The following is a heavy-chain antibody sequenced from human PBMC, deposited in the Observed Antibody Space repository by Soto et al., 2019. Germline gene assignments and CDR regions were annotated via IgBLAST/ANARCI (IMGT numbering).Heavy chain of an antibody. CDR3: ARDRKWDPRGVEAQQDDYFDH. CDR2: VDTGNGNT. Sequence: QVQLVQSGAEVKKPGASVKVSCKPSGYTFTNHAIHWVRQAPGQSLEWMGWVDTGNGNTKYSQKFQGRVTISRDTLAKIVDMELSSLRSEDTAVYYCARDRKWDPRGVEAQQDDYFDHWGQGTPVTVSS. D-gene: IGHD1-26*01. V-gene: IGHV1-3*04. CDR1: GYTFTNHA. J-gene: IGHJ4*02.